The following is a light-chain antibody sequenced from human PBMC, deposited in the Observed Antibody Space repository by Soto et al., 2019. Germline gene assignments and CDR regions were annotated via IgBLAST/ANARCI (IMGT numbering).Light chain of an antibody. CDR1: QGISSY. CDR2: ASS. V-gene: IGKV1-9*01. J-gene: IGKJ5*01. Sequence: DIQMTQSPSSLSASVGDRVTITCRASQGISSYLAWYQQTPGKAPKLLIYASSILQSGVPSRFSGSGSGTEFTLTISSLQPEDFATYYCQQLNTFPVTFGQGTRLAI. CDR3: QQLNTFPVT.